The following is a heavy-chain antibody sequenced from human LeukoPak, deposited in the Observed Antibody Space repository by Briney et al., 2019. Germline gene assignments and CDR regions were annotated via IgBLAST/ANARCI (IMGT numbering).Heavy chain of an antibody. CDR1: GFTVSSSY. V-gene: IGHV3-53*01. Sequence: GGSLRVSCAATGFTVSSSYMSWVRQAPGKGLEWVSVIYSGGSTYYADSVKGRFTISRDNSKNTLYLQMNSLRAEDTAVYYCAREITMVRGVIYYYGMDVWGQGTTVTVSS. J-gene: IGHJ6*02. CDR2: IYSGGST. D-gene: IGHD3-10*01. CDR3: AREITMVRGVIYYYGMDV.